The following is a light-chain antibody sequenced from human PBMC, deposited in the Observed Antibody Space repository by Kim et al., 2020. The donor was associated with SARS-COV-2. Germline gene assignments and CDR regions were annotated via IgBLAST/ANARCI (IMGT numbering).Light chain of an antibody. CDR1: NIGDKS. CDR3: QLWDTTSDHPGV. J-gene: IGLJ3*02. V-gene: IGLV3-21*04. CDR2: YDS. Sequence: SYELTQPPSVSVAPGQTARITCGANNIGDKSVHWYQQKPGQAPMVDIHYDSDRPSGIPERISGSNSGNTATLTISRVEAGDEADYYCQLWDTTSDHPGVFGGGTKLTVL.